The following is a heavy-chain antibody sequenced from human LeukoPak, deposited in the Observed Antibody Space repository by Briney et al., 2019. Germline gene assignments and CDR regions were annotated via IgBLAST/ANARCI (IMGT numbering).Heavy chain of an antibody. CDR2: INPKSGGT. CDR3: VPSANYYYFDY. J-gene: IGHJ4*02. Sequence: AASVKVSCKASGYTFTNYYMHWVRQAPGLGFEWMGWINPKSGGTSYPQKFQGRLTMTRDTSISTAYMELSRLRSDDTAVYYCVPSANYYYFDYWGQGTLVTVSS. D-gene: IGHD4/OR15-4a*01. V-gene: IGHV1-2*02. CDR1: GYTFTNYY.